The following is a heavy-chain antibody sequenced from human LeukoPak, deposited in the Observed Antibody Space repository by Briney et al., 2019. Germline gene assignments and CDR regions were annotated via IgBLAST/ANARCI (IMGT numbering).Heavy chain of an antibody. CDR3: AREPVSYYYGSGSNRSAFDI. Sequence: GGSLRLSCAASGFTFSSYAMHWVRQAPGKGLEYVSAISSNGGSTYYANSVKGRFTISRDNSKNTLYLQMGSLRAEDMAVYYCAREPVSYYYGSGSNRSAFDIWGQGTMVTVSS. D-gene: IGHD3-10*01. J-gene: IGHJ3*02. V-gene: IGHV3-64*01. CDR2: ISSNGGST. CDR1: GFTFSSYA.